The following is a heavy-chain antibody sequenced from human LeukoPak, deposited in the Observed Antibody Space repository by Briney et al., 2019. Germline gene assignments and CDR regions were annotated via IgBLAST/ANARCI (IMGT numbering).Heavy chain of an antibody. CDR2: IRSKAYGGTT. CDR1: GFTFGDYA. CDR3: TRVADYGGPGGMDV. V-gene: IGHV3-49*03. J-gene: IGHJ6*02. Sequence: GGSLRLSCTASGFTFGDYAMSWFRQAPGKGLEWVGFIRSKAYGGTTEYAASVKGRFTISRDDSKSIAYLQMNSLKTGDTAVYYCTRVADYGGPGGMDVWAKGPRSPSP. D-gene: IGHD4-23*01.